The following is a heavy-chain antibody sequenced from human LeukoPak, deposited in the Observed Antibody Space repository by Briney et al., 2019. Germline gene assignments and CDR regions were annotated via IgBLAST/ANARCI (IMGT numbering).Heavy chain of an antibody. V-gene: IGHV3-66*01. CDR1: GFTVSSDY. J-gene: IGHJ4*02. D-gene: IGHD6-19*01. Sequence: GGSLRLSCAASGFTVSSDYMSWVRQAPGKGLEWVSVIYSTGTTYYADSVKGRFTISRDNSKNTLYLQMNSLRAEDTAVYYCARDYGSGRITYYFDYWGQGTLVTVSS. CDR3: ARDYGSGRITYYFDY. CDR2: IYSTGTT.